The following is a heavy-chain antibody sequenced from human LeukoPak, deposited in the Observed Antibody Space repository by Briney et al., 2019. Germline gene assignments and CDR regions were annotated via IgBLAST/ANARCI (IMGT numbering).Heavy chain of an antibody. D-gene: IGHD3-9*01. V-gene: IGHV5-51*01. J-gene: IGHJ4*02. CDR3: ARRQTHNYNILTGPFDY. CDR2: IYPGDSDT. CDR1: GYSFTSYW. Sequence: GESLQISCKGSGYSFTSYWIGWVRQMPGKGLGWMGIIYPGDSDTRYSPSFQGQVTISADKSISTAYLQWSSLKASDTAMYYCARRQTHNYNILTGPFDYWGQGTLVTVSS.